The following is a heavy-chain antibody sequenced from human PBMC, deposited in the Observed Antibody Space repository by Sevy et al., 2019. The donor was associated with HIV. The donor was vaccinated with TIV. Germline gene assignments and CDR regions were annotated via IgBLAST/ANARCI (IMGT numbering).Heavy chain of an antibody. CDR3: AKHCSHYFDNSGYVDAFDV. D-gene: IGHD3-22*01. CDR1: GASITSSIYY. J-gene: IGHJ3*01. V-gene: IGHV4-39*01. CDR2: IHHSGST. Sequence: SETQSLTCSVSGASITSSIYYWAWIRQSPGKGLEWFGSIHHSGSTYYNLSLKSRVTISVDTSKNHFSLKMNSVTAADTAVYYCAKHCSHYFDNSGYVDAFDVWGQGTKVTVSS.